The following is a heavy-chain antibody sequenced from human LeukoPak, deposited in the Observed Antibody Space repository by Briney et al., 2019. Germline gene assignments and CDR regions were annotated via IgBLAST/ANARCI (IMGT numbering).Heavy chain of an antibody. D-gene: IGHD1-26*01. J-gene: IGHJ3*02. Sequence: GGSLRLSCAASGFTFSSYAMHWVRQAPGKGLEWVAVISYDGSNKYYADSVKGRFTISRDNSKNTLYLQMNSLRAEDTAVYYCARARWELHDAFDIWGQGTMVTVSS. CDR2: ISYDGSNK. CDR1: GFTFSSYA. CDR3: ARARWELHDAFDI. V-gene: IGHV3-30-3*01.